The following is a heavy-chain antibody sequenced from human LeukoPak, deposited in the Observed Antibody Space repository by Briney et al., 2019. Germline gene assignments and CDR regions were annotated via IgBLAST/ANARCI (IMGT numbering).Heavy chain of an antibody. V-gene: IGHV4-4*07. J-gene: IGHJ4*02. CDR3: ASRKLGNDY. CDR1: GGSISSYY. Sequence: MSSETLSLTCTVSGGSISSYYWSWIRQPAGKGLESIGHISTSGSTSYSPSLKSRVTISADTSQNQFSLKLSSVTAADTAVYYCASRKLGNDYWGQGTLVTVSS. CDR2: ISTSGST. D-gene: IGHD7-27*01.